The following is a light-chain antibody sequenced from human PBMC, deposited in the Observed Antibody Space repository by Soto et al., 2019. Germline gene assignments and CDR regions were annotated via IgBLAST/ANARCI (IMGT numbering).Light chain of an antibody. Sequence: DIVMTQSPDSLAVSLGESSTMNCKSSQRVLYSSNNKKYLAWYQQKPGQPPKLLIYWASTRESGVPDRFSGSGSGTDFTLTISSLQAEDVAVYYCQQYYRPWTFGQGTKVEIK. J-gene: IGKJ1*01. CDR2: WAS. CDR3: QQYYRPWT. CDR1: QRVLYSSNNKKY. V-gene: IGKV4-1*01.